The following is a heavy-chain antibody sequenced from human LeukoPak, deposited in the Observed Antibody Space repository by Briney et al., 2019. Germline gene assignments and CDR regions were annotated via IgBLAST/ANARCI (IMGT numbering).Heavy chain of an antibody. CDR3: AREDRSVFDY. V-gene: IGHV3-33*01. Sequence: PGGSLRLSCAASGFTFSSYGMHGVRQSPGKGLEWVAVIWYDGSNKYYADSVKGRFTISRDNSKNALYLQMNRLRAEDTAGYYCAREDRSVFDYWGQGALVTVSS. D-gene: IGHD2-15*01. J-gene: IGHJ4*02. CDR1: GFTFSSYG. CDR2: IWYDGSNK.